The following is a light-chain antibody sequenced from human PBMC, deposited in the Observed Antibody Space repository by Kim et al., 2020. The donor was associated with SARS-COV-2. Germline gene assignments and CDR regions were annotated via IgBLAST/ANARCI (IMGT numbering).Light chain of an antibody. CDR2: HVT. Sequence: QSALTQPRTVSGSPGQSVTISCSGTSSDVGGYNYVSWYLQHPGKAPQLIIYHVTKRPSGVPDRFSASKSANTASLTVSGLQIDDEADYYCCSYAGNFSLIFGGGTKLTVL. V-gene: IGLV2-11*01. CDR1: SSDVGGYNY. CDR3: CSYAGNFSLI. J-gene: IGLJ2*01.